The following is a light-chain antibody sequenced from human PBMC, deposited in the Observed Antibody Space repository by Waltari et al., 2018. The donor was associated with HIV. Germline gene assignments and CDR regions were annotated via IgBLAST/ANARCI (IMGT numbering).Light chain of an antibody. CDR1: RSVLYTSNTKND. CDR3: QQYDSIPRT. V-gene: IGKV4-1*01. J-gene: IGKJ1*01. Sequence: DIVMTQSPDSLAVSLGERATIHCKYGRSVLYTSNTKNDLAWDHHKPGQPPKLLMYWASTRQSVVPDRFSGSWSWTDFTLAINNLHAEDVAVYYCQQYDSIPRTFGQGTKVEIK. CDR2: WAS.